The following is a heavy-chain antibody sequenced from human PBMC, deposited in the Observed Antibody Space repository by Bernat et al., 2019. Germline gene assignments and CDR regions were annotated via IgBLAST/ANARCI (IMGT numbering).Heavy chain of an antibody. V-gene: IGHV4-31*01. CDR3: ARTYDILTGGYFDL. Sequence: QVQLQESGPGLVKPSETLSLTCTVSGGSISSGGYYWSWIRQHPGKGLEWIGYIYYSGSTYYNPSLKSLVTISVDTSKNQFSLKLSSVTAADTAVYYCARTYDILTGGYFDLWGRGTLVTVSS. CDR1: GGSISSGGYY. D-gene: IGHD3-9*01. J-gene: IGHJ2*01. CDR2: IYYSGST.